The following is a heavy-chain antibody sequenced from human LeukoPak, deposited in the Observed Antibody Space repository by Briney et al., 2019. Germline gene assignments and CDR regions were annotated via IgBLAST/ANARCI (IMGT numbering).Heavy chain of an antibody. V-gene: IGHV3-74*01. J-gene: IGHJ4*02. CDR3: AKGPNYFDS. CDR1: EFTFSTYS. Sequence: GGSLRLSCAASEFTFSTYSMNWVRQAPGKGLVWVTRMNSDGSATYYADSVQGRFTISRDNAKNTLYLQMNSLRAEDTAMYFCAKGPNYFDSWGQGTLVTVSS. CDR2: MNSDGSAT.